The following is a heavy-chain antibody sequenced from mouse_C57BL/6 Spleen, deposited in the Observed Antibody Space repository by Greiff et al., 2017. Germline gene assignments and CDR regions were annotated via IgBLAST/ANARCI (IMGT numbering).Heavy chain of an antibody. Sequence: VQLQQSGAELVRPGASVTLSCKASGYTFTDYEMHWVKQTPVHGLEWIGAIDPETGGTAYNQKFKGKAILTADKSSSTAYMELRSLTSEDSAVYYCTKEGNYYCSSSYYAMDYWGQGTSVTVSS. D-gene: IGHD1-1*01. CDR1: GYTFTDYE. J-gene: IGHJ4*01. CDR2: IDPETGGT. CDR3: TKEGNYYCSSSYYAMDY. V-gene: IGHV1-15*01.